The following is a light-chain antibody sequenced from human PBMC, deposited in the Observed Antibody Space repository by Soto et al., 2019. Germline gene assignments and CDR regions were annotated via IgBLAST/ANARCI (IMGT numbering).Light chain of an antibody. CDR1: QSVSSN. CDR3: QQRGNWPFT. CDR2: DAS. J-gene: IGKJ4*01. V-gene: IGKV3D-15*01. Sequence: EIVMTQSPATLSVSPGERATLSCRGSQSVSSNLAWYQQRPGQAPRLLINDASRRATGIPDRFSGSGSGTQFTLTISSLQSEDFAVYYCQQRGNWPFTFGGGTKVDI.